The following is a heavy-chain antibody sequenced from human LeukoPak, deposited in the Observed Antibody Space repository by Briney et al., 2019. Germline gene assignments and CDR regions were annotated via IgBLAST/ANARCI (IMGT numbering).Heavy chain of an antibody. CDR1: GGTFSSYA. Sequence: SVKVSCKASGGTFSSYAISWVRQAPGQGLEWMGGIIPIFGTANYAQKFQGRVTITTDESTSTAYMELSSLRSEDMAVYYCARDRIAAAGFDYWGQGTLVTVSS. D-gene: IGHD6-13*01. J-gene: IGHJ4*02. CDR2: IIPIFGTA. CDR3: ARDRIAAAGFDY. V-gene: IGHV1-69*05.